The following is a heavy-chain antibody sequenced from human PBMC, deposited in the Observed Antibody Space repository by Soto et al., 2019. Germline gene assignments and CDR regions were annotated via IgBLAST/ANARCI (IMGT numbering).Heavy chain of an antibody. CDR3: ASRSGQLPYYFDY. CDR2: ISASKGNT. CDR1: GFTFTNYG. V-gene: IGHV1-18*03. Sequence: ASVKVSFKASGFTFTNYGITWLRQAPGQVLDWMGWISASKGNTNYAQKFQGRVTMTTDTSTSTTYMELRSLRSDDMAVYYCASRSGQLPYYFDYWGQGTQVTVSS. D-gene: IGHD6-6*01. J-gene: IGHJ4*02.